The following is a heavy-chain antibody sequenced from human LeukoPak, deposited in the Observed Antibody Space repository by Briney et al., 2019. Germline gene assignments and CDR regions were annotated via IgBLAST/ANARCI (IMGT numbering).Heavy chain of an antibody. CDR3: AKEGYDSSGYSWGLFDY. J-gene: IGHJ4*02. CDR1: GFTFSSYA. Sequence: PGGSLRLSCAASGFTFSSYAMSWVRQAPGKGLEWVSAISGSGGSTYYADSVKGRFTISRDNSKNTPYLQMNSLRAEDTAVYYCAKEGYDSSGYSWGLFDYWGQGTLVTVSS. D-gene: IGHD3-22*01. CDR2: ISGSGGST. V-gene: IGHV3-23*01.